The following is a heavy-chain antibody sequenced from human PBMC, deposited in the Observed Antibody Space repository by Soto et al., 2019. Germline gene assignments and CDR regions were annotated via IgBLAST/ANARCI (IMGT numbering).Heavy chain of an antibody. D-gene: IGHD3-10*01. CDR2: ISYDGINK. CDR3: AKGGQSFGIIDY. V-gene: IGHV3-30*18. J-gene: IGHJ4*02. Sequence: QVQLVESGGGVVQPGRSLRLSCAASGFTFSTYGMHWVRQAPGKGLEWVALISYDGINKYYADSVKGRFTISRDNSKNPLHLEMNRLRAEDTGVDFCAKGGQSFGIIDYWGQGTLVTVSS. CDR1: GFTFSTYG.